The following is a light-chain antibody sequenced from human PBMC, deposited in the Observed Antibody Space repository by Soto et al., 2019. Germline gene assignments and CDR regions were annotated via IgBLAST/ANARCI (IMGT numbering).Light chain of an antibody. CDR2: GAS. CDR1: QSVSSYY. Sequence: EIVLTQSPGTLSLSPGERATLSCRASQSVSSYYLAWYQQKPGQAPRLLIYGASSRATGIPDRFSGSGSGTDFTLTISSLEPEDFAVYYCQQDGSSLYTFGQGTKLEIK. CDR3: QQDGSSLYT. J-gene: IGKJ2*01. V-gene: IGKV3-20*01.